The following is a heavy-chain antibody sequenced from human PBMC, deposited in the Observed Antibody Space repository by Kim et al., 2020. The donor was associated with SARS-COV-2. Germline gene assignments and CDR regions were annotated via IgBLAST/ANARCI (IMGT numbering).Heavy chain of an antibody. V-gene: IGHV1-18*01. J-gene: IGHJ6*01. CDR1: GYTFTSYG. Sequence: ASVKVSCKASGYTFTSYGISWLRQAPGQGLEWLGWISAYNGNTHYAQKPQGRVTMTTDTSTSTAYMELRSLRSDDTAVYYCARDPGARSYYYYGMDVWGQGTTGTVSS. CDR3: ARDPGARSYYYYGMDV. CDR2: ISAYNGNT.